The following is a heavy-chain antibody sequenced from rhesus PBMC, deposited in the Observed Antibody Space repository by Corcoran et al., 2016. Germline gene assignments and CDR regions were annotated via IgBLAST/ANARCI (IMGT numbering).Heavy chain of an antibody. D-gene: IGHD1-1-1*01. J-gene: IGHJ4*01. Sequence: QVQLQESGPGLVKPSETLSLTCAVSGGSISSNYWSWIRQPPGTGLEWIGRMYGECGGSESHPAPESRVNLSTARSKNQFLLKLSLVTAADTAVYYCARKGRSIADDWGQGVLVTVS. V-gene: IGHV4-160*01. CDR1: GGSISSNY. CDR2: MYGECGGS. CDR3: ARKGRSIADD.